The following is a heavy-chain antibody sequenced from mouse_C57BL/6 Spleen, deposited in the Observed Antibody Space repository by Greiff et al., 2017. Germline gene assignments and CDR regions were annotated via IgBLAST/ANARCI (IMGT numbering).Heavy chain of an antibody. CDR2: ISSGSSTI. V-gene: IGHV5-17*01. D-gene: IGHD2-2*01. J-gene: IGHJ3*01. Sequence: EVKLMESGGGLVKPGGSLKLSCAASGFTFSDYGMHWVRQAPEKGLEWVAYISSGSSTIYYADTVKGRFTISRDNAKNTLFLQMTSLGSEDTAMYYCARIYYGYEAFAYWGQGTLVTVSA. CDR1: GFTFSDYG. CDR3: ARIYYGYEAFAY.